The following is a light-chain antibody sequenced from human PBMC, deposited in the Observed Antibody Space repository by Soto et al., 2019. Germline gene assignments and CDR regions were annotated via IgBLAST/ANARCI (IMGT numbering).Light chain of an antibody. CDR2: GAS. CDR1: QSFSNNY. J-gene: IGKJ1*01. V-gene: IGKV3-20*01. CDR3: QQYGSSGT. Sequence: EIVMTQSPATLSVSPGERATLSCRASQSFSNNYLAWYQQKPGQAPRLLIYGASNRATGIPDRFSGSGSGTDFTLTISRLAPEDFAVYYCQQYGSSGTFGQGTKVNIK.